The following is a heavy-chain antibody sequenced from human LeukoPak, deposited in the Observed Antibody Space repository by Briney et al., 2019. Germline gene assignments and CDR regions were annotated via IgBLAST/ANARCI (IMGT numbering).Heavy chain of an antibody. V-gene: IGHV4-61*01. CDR3: ARGAQREDGAFDI. D-gene: IGHD1-26*01. Sequence: SETLSLTFTVSGGSVSSGSYYWSWIRQPPGKGLEWIGYIYYSGSTNYNPSLKSRVTISVDTSKNQFSLKLSSVTAADTAVYYCARGAQREDGAFDIWGQGTMVTVSS. CDR2: IYYSGST. J-gene: IGHJ3*02. CDR1: GGSVSSGSYY.